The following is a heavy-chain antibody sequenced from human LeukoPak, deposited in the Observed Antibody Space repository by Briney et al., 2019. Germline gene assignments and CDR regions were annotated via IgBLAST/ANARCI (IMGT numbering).Heavy chain of an antibody. CDR2: VYYSGST. V-gene: IGHV4-59*01. CDR3: ATRKLGNDY. D-gene: IGHD7-27*01. J-gene: IGHJ4*02. Sequence: SETLSLTCTVSGGSISTYYWSWIRQPPGKGLEWIGYVYYSGSTNYNPSLKSRVTISVDTSKNQFSLKLYSVTAADTAVYYCATRKLGNDYWGQGTLVTVSS. CDR1: GGSISTYY.